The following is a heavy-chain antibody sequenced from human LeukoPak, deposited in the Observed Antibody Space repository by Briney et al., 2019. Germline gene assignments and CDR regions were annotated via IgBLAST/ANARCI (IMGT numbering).Heavy chain of an antibody. V-gene: IGHV3-21*01. CDR1: GFTFSSYA. D-gene: IGHD2-21*01. CDR3: ARFAYCGGHCYYFDY. CDR2: ISSSSSYM. J-gene: IGHJ4*02. Sequence: GGSLRLSCAASGFTFSSYAMSWVRQAPGKGLEWVSAISSSSSYMYYADSLKGRFTISRDNAKNSLHLQMDSLRAEDTAVYYCARFAYCGGHCYYFDYWGQGTLVTVSS.